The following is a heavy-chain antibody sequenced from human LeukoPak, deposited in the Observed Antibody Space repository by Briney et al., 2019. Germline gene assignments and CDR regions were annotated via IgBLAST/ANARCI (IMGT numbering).Heavy chain of an antibody. J-gene: IGHJ6*02. CDR1: GFTFSSYS. V-gene: IGHV3-21*01. D-gene: IGHD7-27*01. Sequence: GGSLRLFCAASGFTFSSYSMSWVRQAPGKGLEWVSSISSSSSYIYYADSVKGRFTISRDNAKNSLYLQMNSLRAEDTAVYYCASWGLWSRYGMDVWGQGTTVTVSS. CDR3: ASWGLWSRYGMDV. CDR2: ISSSSSYI.